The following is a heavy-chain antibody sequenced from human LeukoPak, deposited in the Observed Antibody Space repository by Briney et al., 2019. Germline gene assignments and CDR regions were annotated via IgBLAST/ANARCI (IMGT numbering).Heavy chain of an antibody. Sequence: PSGTLSLTCAVSGGSISSSNWWSWVRQPPGKGLEWIGEIYHSGSTNYNPSLKSRVTMSVDTLKNQFSLQLRSVTAADTAVYYCARREQYFDWFDFWGHGTPVTVSS. CDR1: GGSISSSNW. V-gene: IGHV4-4*02. CDR3: ARREQYFDWFDF. CDR2: IYHSGST. D-gene: IGHD3-9*01. J-gene: IGHJ5*01.